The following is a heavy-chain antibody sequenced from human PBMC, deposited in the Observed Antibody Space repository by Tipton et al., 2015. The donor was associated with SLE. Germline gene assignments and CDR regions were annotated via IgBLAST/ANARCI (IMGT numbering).Heavy chain of an antibody. D-gene: IGHD6-13*01. V-gene: IGHV3-21*01. CDR1: GGSISSYY. CDR3: ARDVIAAAGALDY. Sequence: LSLTCTVSGGSISSYYWSWVRQAPGKGLEWVSSISSSSSYIYYADSVKGRFTISRDNAKNSLYLQMNSLRAEDTAVYYCARDVIAAAGALDYWGQGTLVTVSS. CDR2: ISSSSSYI. J-gene: IGHJ4*02.